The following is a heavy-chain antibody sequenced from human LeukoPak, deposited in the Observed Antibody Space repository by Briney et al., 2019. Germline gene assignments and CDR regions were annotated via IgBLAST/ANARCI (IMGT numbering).Heavy chain of an antibody. CDR1: GFTVSSNY. Sequence: PGGSLRLSCAASGFTVSSNYMSWVRQAPGKGLEWVSVIYSGGSTYYADSVKGRFTISRDNSKNTLYLQMNSLRAEDTAVYYCARHDILTGYSIDYWGQGTLVTVSS. CDR3: ARHDILTGYSIDY. V-gene: IGHV3-66*04. D-gene: IGHD3-9*01. CDR2: IYSGGST. J-gene: IGHJ4*02.